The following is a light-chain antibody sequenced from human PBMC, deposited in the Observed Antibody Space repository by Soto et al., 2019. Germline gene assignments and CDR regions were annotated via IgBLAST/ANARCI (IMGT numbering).Light chain of an antibody. J-gene: IGLJ1*01. Sequence: QSVLTQSASVSGSPGQSITISCTGTSSDVGGSDYVSWYQQHPDKAPKLIISEVSDRPSGVSDRFSGSKSGNTASLTISGLQVEDEADYYCCSYTTSNTYVFGTGTQLTVL. CDR1: SSDVGGSDY. V-gene: IGLV2-14*01. CDR2: EVS. CDR3: CSYTTSNTYV.